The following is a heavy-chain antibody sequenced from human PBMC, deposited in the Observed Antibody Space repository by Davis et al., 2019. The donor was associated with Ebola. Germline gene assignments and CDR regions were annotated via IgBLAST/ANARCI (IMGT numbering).Heavy chain of an antibody. CDR2: IHYSGST. D-gene: IGHD2-2*01. Sequence: PSETLSLTCTVPGASISSADYYWSWIRQLPGKGLEWIGYIHYSGSTYSNPSLRSRVTILLDMSKNQFSLKLYSVTAADTAVYYCAREDCSSSSCFSALGNGFDPWGQGTLVTVSS. V-gene: IGHV4-31*03. CDR3: AREDCSSSSCFSALGNGFDP. CDR1: GASISSADYY. J-gene: IGHJ5*02.